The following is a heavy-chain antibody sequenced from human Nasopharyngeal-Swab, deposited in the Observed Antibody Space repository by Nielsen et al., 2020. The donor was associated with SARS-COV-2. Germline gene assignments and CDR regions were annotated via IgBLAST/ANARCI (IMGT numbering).Heavy chain of an antibody. V-gene: IGHV5-10-1*01. Sequence: GESLKISCKGSGYSSTSYWYSWVRQMPGKGLEWMGRFDPSDSYTNYSTSFQGHVTIPADKSISTAYLQWSSLKASDTAMYYCARRSIAAAEFGMDVWGQGTTVTVSS. D-gene: IGHD6-13*01. CDR1: GYSSTSYW. J-gene: IGHJ6*02. CDR3: ARRSIAAAEFGMDV. CDR2: FDPSDSYT.